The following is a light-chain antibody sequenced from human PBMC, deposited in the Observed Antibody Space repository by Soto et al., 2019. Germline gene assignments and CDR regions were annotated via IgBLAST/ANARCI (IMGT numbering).Light chain of an antibody. J-gene: IGKJ1*01. CDR3: QQYGSLPPVT. V-gene: IGKV3-20*01. CDR2: GAS. CDR1: QSVSSSY. Sequence: EIVLTQSPGTLSLSPGERATLSCRASQSVSSSYLAWYQQKPGQAPRLLIYGASRRATGIPDRFSGSGSGTDFTLTISRLEPEDFAVYYCQQYGSLPPVTFGQGTKVDIK.